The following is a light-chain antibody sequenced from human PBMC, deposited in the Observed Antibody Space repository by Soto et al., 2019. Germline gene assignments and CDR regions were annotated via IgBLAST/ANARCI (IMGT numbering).Light chain of an antibody. CDR1: SSDVGGYNY. V-gene: IGLV2-11*01. CDR2: DVS. Sequence: QSALTQPRSVSGSPGQSVTISCTGTSSDVGGYNYVSWYQQHPGKAPKLMIYDVSKRPSGVPDRFSGSKSGNTASLTISGLQPEDEADYYCCSYAGSYTLAVFGGGTQLTVL. CDR3: CSYAGSYTLAV. J-gene: IGLJ7*01.